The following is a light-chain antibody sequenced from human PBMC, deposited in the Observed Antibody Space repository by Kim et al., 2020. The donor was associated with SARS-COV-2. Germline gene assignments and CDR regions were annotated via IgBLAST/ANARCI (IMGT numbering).Light chain of an antibody. J-gene: IGKJ2*01. CDR1: QSVSSN. CDR2: GAS. Sequence: VSPGERATLSCRASQSVSSNLAWYQHKPGQTPRLLIYGASTRATGIPVRFSGSGSGTDFTLTVSRLQSEDFAVYYCQQYYNWPPYTFGQGTKLEI. V-gene: IGKV3-15*01. CDR3: QQYYNWPPYT.